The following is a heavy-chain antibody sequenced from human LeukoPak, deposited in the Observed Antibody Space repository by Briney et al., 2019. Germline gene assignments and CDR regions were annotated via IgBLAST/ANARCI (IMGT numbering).Heavy chain of an antibody. CDR3: AAQSGYYDFWSGYSPRPFDY. V-gene: IGHV3-7*01. D-gene: IGHD3-3*01. Sequence: GGSLRLSCAASGFTFSSYWMSWVRQAPGKGLEWVANIKQDGSEKYYVDSVKGRFTISRDNAKNSLYLQMYSPRAEDTAVYYCAAQSGYYDFWSGYSPRPFDYWGQGTLVTVSS. CDR2: IKQDGSEK. CDR1: GFTFSSYW. J-gene: IGHJ4*02.